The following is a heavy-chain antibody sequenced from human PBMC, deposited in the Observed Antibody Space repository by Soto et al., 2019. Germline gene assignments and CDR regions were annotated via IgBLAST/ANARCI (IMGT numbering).Heavy chain of an antibody. CDR1: GGSISSDNW. D-gene: IGHD2-2*01. CDR3: AGDSKPNPDY. CDR2: IYPSGNT. V-gene: IGHV4-4*02. Sequence: QVELQESGPGLVKPSGTLSLTCAVSGGSISSDNWWSWVRQSPGKGLEWIGEIYPSGNTNYNPSFRSRSPITIEQSQNPFPLEPRFVAAPDTAVYFRAGDSKPNPDYWGQGTLVTVSS. J-gene: IGHJ4*02.